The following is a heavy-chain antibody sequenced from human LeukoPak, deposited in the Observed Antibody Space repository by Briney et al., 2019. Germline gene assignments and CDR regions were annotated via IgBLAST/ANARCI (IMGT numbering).Heavy chain of an antibody. J-gene: IGHJ5*02. V-gene: IGHV4-59*12. CDR3: ARGLSSLLIWFDP. D-gene: IGHD3-9*01. CDR1: GGSISSYY. Sequence: KPSETLSLTCTVSGGSISSYYWSWIRQPPGKGLEWIGYIYYSGSTTYNPSLKSRVTISVDTSKNQFSLKLSSVTAADTAVYYCARGLSSLLIWFDPWGQGTLVTVSS. CDR2: IYYSGST.